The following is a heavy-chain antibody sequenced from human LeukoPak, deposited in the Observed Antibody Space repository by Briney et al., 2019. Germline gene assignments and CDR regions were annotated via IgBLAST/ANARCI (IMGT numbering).Heavy chain of an antibody. CDR3: AKGYSSGWTPFDY. D-gene: IGHD6-19*01. J-gene: IGHJ4*02. Sequence: PGGSLTLSCEASGLILRGHAMSWVRQAPGKGLEWVSGIGDGGEIERYADSVKGRFTISRDNFRNTVYLEMRSLRPEDTAVYYCAKGYSSGWTPFDYWGQGTQVTVSS. CDR2: IGDGGEIE. CDR1: GLILRGHA. V-gene: IGHV3-23*01.